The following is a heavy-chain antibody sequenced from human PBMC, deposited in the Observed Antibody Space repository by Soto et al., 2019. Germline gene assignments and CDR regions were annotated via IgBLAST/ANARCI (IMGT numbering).Heavy chain of an antibody. CDR2: IDGDDAGDT. CDR1: GFTFSSYW. J-gene: IGHJ4*02. CDR3: VRDSHGDY. V-gene: IGHV3-74*01. Sequence: EVQLVESGGGLVQPGGSLRLSCAASGFTFSSYWMQWVRQAPGKGLEWVSRIDGDDAGDTNYADSVKGRFTISRYNVKNTLYLQMNSVRAEDTAVYYCVRDSHGDYWGQGTLVTVSS.